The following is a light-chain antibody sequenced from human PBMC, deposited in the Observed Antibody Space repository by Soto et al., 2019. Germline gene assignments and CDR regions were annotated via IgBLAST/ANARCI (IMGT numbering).Light chain of an antibody. CDR2: EVT. Sequence: QSALTQPPSASGSPGQSVTISCTGTSSDVGGYDYVSWYQQYPGKTPKLMIFEVTKRPSGVPDRFSGSKSGSTASLTISGLQAEDEADFYCYSYAGSYTWVFGGGTKVTVL. CDR1: SSDVGGYDY. V-gene: IGLV2-8*01. CDR3: YSYAGSYTWV. J-gene: IGLJ3*02.